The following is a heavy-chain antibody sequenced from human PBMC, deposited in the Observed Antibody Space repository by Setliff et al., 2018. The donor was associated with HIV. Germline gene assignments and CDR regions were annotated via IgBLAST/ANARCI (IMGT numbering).Heavy chain of an antibody. J-gene: IGHJ4*02. CDR3: AKDARWNYVGFDY. V-gene: IGHV3-23*01. D-gene: IGHD1-7*01. CDR2: ITDSGSTT. CDR1: GFTFSNYG. Sequence: PGGSLRLSCAASGFTFSNYGMHWVRQAPGKGLEWVSGITDSGSTTYYDDSVKGRFTISRDNSKNTLYLQINSLRAEDTAVYYCAKDARWNYVGFDYWGQGTLVTVSS.